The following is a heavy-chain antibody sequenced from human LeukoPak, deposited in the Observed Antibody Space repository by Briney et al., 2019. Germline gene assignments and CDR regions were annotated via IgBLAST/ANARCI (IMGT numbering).Heavy chain of an antibody. J-gene: IGHJ4*02. CDR3: ARDGGVATITGDFDY. D-gene: IGHD5-12*01. CDR1: GYTFTGYY. Sequence: GASVKVSCKASGYTFTGYYMHWVRQAPGQGLEWMGWINPNSGGTNYAQKFQGRVTMTRDTSISIAYMELSRLRSDDTAVYYCARDGGVATITGDFDYWGQGTLVTVSS. V-gene: IGHV1-2*02. CDR2: INPNSGGT.